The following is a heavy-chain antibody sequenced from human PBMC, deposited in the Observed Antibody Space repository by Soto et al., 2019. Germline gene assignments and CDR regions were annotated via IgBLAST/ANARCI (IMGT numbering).Heavy chain of an antibody. D-gene: IGHD6-6*01. Sequence: SETLSLTCAVYGGSFSGYYWSWIRQPPGKGLEWIGEINHSGSTNYNPSLKSRVTISVDTSKNQFSLKLSSVTAADTAVYYCARGHLADGSSSHFSDDYWGQGTLVTVSS. CDR3: ARGHLADGSSSHFSDDY. CDR1: GGSFSGYY. J-gene: IGHJ4*02. V-gene: IGHV4-34*01. CDR2: INHSGST.